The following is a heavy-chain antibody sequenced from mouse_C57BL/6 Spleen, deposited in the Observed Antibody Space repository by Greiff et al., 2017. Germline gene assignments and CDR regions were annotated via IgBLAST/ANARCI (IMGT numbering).Heavy chain of an antibody. CDR3: ARFGNYEDAMDY. D-gene: IGHD2-1*01. J-gene: IGHJ4*01. CDR2: INPNNGGT. V-gene: IGHV1-18*01. Sequence: EVKLMESGPELVKPGASVKIPCKASGYTFTDYNMDWVKQSHGKSLEWIGDINPNNGGTIYNQKFKGKATLTVDKSSSTAYMELRSLTSEDTAVYYCARFGNYEDAMDYWGQGTSVTVSS. CDR1: GYTFTDYN.